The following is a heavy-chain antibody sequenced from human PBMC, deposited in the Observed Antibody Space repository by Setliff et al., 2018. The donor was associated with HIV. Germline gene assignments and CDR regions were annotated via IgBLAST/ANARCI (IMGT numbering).Heavy chain of an antibody. CDR2: VIPVRDMA. J-gene: IGHJ6*02. Sequence: SVKVPCKASGGTLRSYGMPWVRQAPGQGLEWMGTVIPVRDMANYAEKFQGRVTITADRSTSTSYMELRGLRSEDTAVYFCARETYVFDVTTFYSYALGVWGQGTTVTVSS. CDR3: ARETYVFDVTTFYSYALGV. D-gene: IGHD4-17*01. V-gene: IGHV1-69*04. CDR1: GGTLRSYG.